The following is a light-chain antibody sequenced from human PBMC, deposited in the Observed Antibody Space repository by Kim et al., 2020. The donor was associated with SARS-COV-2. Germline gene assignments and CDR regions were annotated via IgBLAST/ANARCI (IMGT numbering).Light chain of an antibody. V-gene: IGKV3-15*01. CDR2: GAS. CDR1: QSVSSN. Sequence: PRERATHSCRASQSVSSNLAWYQQKPGQAHRLLIYGASTRATGIPARFSGSGSGTEFTLTISSLQSEDFAVYYCQQYNNWPPRWTFGQGTKVDIK. CDR3: QQYNNWPPRWT. J-gene: IGKJ1*01.